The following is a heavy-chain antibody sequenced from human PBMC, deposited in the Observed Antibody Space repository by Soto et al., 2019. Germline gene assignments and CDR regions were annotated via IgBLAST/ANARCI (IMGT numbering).Heavy chain of an antibody. CDR1: GFTFSSYA. Sequence: GGSLRLSCAASGFTFSSYAMSWVRQAPGKGLEWVSAISGSGGSTYYADSVKGRFTISRDNSKNTLYLQMNSLRAEDTAVYYCAKVTYYYDSSGYYSPIDYCGQGTLVTVSS. CDR2: ISGSGGST. D-gene: IGHD3-22*01. CDR3: AKVTYYYDSSGYYSPIDY. J-gene: IGHJ4*02. V-gene: IGHV3-23*01.